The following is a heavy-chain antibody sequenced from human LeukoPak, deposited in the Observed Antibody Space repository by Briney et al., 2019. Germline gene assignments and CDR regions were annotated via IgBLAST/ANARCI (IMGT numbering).Heavy chain of an antibody. CDR3: ARDSVGGHNFDY. D-gene: IGHD1-26*01. V-gene: IGHV3-30*04. Sequence: GRSLRLSCAASGFTFSSYAMHWVRQAPGEGLEWVAVISYDGSNKYYADSVKGRFTISRDNSKNTLYLQMNSLRAEDTAVYYCARDSVGGHNFDYWGQGTLVTVSS. J-gene: IGHJ4*02. CDR2: ISYDGSNK. CDR1: GFTFSSYA.